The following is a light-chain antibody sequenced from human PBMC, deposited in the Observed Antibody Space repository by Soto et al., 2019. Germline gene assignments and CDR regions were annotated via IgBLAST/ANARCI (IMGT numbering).Light chain of an antibody. V-gene: IGKV3-15*01. CDR2: GAS. J-gene: IGKJ4*01. Sequence: EIVLTQSPATLSLSPWERSTLSFMASQSVSSYLAWYQQKPGQAPRLLISGASSGATGLPSRFSGSGFGTDFTLTINSLQSEDAAVYYCQQYHHWPVTFGGGTKVDIK. CDR1: QSVSSY. CDR3: QQYHHWPVT.